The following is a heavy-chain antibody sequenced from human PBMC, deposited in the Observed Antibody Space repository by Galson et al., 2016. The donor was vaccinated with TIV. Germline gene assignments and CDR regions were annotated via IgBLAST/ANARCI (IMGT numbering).Heavy chain of an antibody. D-gene: IGHD1-1*01. CDR1: GDTFSNYA. CDR3: ARDPGYFVY. V-gene: IGHV1-69*05. CDR2: IIPFFGAS. J-gene: IGHJ4*02. Sequence: SVKVSCKASGDTFSNYAISWVRQAPGQGLEWMGGIIPFFGASNYAQKFQGRVTITRDTSASTAYMELSSLRSEDTAVYYCARDPGYFVYWGQGTLVTVSS.